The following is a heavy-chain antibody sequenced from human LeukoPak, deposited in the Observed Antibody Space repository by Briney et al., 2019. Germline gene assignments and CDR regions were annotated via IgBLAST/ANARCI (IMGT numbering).Heavy chain of an antibody. Sequence: SETLSLTCAVYGGSFSGYHWSWIRQPPGKGLEWIGEITHGEAANYNPSLKSRITISMDTSKNQFSLRLSSVTAADTAMYYCARANLLGYCTNGVCPGGGLPFDYWGQGTLVSVSS. CDR3: ARANLLGYCTNGVCPGGGLPFDY. J-gene: IGHJ4*02. D-gene: IGHD2-8*01. CDR2: ITHGEAA. CDR1: GGSFSGYH. V-gene: IGHV4-34*01.